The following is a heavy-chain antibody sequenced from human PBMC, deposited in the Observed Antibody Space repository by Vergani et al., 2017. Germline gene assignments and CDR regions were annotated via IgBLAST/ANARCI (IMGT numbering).Heavy chain of an antibody. J-gene: IGHJ3*02. Sequence: QVQLQESGPGLVKPSETLSLTCTVSGGSISSYYWSWIRQPPGKGLEWIGYIYYSGSTNYNPSLKSRVTISVDTSKHQFSLKLRSVTAADTAVYYCARGPYYDFWSGYYRAFDIWGQGTMVTVSS. CDR3: ARGPYYDFWSGYYRAFDI. CDR1: GGSISSYY. CDR2: IYYSGST. V-gene: IGHV4-59*12. D-gene: IGHD3-3*01.